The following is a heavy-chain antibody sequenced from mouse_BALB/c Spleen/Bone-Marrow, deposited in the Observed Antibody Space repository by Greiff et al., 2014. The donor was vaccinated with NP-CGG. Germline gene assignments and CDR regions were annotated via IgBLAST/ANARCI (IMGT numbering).Heavy chain of an antibody. V-gene: IGHV1-82*01. D-gene: IGHD1-1*02. Sequence: QVQLQQSGPELVKPGASVKISCRASGYVFSTSWMNWVKQRPGQGLEWIGRIYPGDGDTNYNGKFKGKATLTADESSSTAYMQISSLTSVDSAVYFCARRGTFITSVVEYFDVWGAGTTVTVSS. CDR2: IYPGDGDT. J-gene: IGHJ1*01. CDR1: GYVFSTSW. CDR3: ARRGTFITSVVEYFDV.